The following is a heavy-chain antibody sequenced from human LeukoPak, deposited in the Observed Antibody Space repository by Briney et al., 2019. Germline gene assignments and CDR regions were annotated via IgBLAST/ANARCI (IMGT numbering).Heavy chain of an antibody. CDR2: ISTTSRYI. CDR1: GFIFSSYA. Sequence: PGGSLRLSCVASGFIFSSYAMHWVRRAPGKGLEWVSSISTTSRYIYYADSVKGRFTISRDNSKNTLYLQMNSLRAEDTAVYYCAKDWGYEPLYYYYYYMDVWGKGTTVTISS. CDR3: AKDWGYEPLYYYYYYMDV. D-gene: IGHD5-12*01. V-gene: IGHV3-21*01. J-gene: IGHJ6*03.